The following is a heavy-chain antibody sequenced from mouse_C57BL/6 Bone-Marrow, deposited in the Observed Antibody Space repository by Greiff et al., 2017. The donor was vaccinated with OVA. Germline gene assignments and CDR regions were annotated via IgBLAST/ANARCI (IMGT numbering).Heavy chain of an antibody. CDR2: IHPNSGST. CDR1: GYTFTSYW. D-gene: IGHD4-1*01. V-gene: IGHV1-64*01. Sequence: QVQLKQPGAELVKPGASVKLSCKASGYTFTSYWMHWVKQRPGQGLEWIGMIHPNSGSTNYNEKFKSKATLTVDKSSSTAYMQLSSLTSEDSAVYYCARVWDSYFDYWGQGTTLTVSS. CDR3: ARVWDSYFDY. J-gene: IGHJ2*01.